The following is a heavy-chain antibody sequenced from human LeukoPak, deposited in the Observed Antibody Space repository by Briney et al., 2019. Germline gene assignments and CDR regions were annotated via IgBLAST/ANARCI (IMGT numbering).Heavy chain of an antibody. J-gene: IGHJ2*01. CDR3: ARGAGYGSSWYVPKYFRL. CDR1: GGSISGYY. D-gene: IGHD6-13*01. Sequence: SETLSLTCAVYGGSISGYYWSWLPQPPGKGLEWIREINHSGSTGNNTSVKSRVTISVKTSKNQFSLKLSSVTGADTAVYYCARGAGYGSSWYVPKYFRLWGRGKVVTVSS. CDR2: INHSGST. V-gene: IGHV4-34*01.